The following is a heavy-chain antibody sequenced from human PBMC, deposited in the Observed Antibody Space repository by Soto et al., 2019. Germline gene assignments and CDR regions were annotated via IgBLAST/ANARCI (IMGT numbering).Heavy chain of an antibody. CDR2: IKSKTDGGTT. J-gene: IGHJ4*02. Sequence: PGGSLRLSCAASGFTFSNAWMSWVRQAPGKGLEWVGRIKSKTDGGTTDYAAPVKGRFTISRDDSKNTLYLQMNSLKTEDTAVYYCTTRVIGFIYYFDYWGQGTLVTVSS. D-gene: IGHD3-10*01. CDR1: GFTFSNAW. CDR3: TTRVIGFIYYFDY. V-gene: IGHV3-15*01.